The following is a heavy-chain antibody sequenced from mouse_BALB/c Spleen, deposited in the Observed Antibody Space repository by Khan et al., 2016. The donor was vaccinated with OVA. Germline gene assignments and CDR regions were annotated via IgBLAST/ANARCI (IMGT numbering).Heavy chain of an antibody. CDR3: GRVSYCYDGEGLAY. J-gene: IGHJ3*01. V-gene: IGHV5-6*01. CDR2: INTGGAYT. D-gene: IGHD2-13*01. Sequence: EVELVESGGDFVRPGGSLKLSCAASGFTFSTYGMSWVRQTPDKRLEWVATINTGGAYTYYPDTVKGRFTISRDNAKNTLYLQLTSLKSEDTAIXCGGRVSYCYDGEGLAYWGRGTLVTVSA. CDR1: GFTFSTYG.